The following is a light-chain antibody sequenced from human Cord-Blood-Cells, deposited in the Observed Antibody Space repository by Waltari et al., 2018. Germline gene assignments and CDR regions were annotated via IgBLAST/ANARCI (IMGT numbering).Light chain of an antibody. CDR3: SSYTSSSTLV. CDR2: DVS. V-gene: IGLV2-14*03. Sequence: QSALTQPASVSGAPGQSITISCTVTSSDVGGYNYVSCYQQHPGKAPKLMIYDVSNRPSGVSNRFSGSKSGNTASLSISGLQAEDEADYYCSSYTSSSTLVFGTGTKVTVL. J-gene: IGLJ1*01. CDR1: SSDVGGYNY.